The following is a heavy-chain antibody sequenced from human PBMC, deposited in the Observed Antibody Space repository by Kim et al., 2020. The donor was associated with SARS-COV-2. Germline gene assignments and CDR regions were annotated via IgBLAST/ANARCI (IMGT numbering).Heavy chain of an antibody. V-gene: IGHV5-51*01. Sequence: PSVQGQGTISADKSISTAYLQWSSLKASDTAMYYCARRADTAMGHHFDYWGQGTLVTVSS. CDR3: ARRADTAMGHHFDY. D-gene: IGHD5-18*01. J-gene: IGHJ4*02.